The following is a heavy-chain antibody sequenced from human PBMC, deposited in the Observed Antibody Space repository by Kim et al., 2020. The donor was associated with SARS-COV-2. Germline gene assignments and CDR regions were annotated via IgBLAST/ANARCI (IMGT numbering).Heavy chain of an antibody. J-gene: IGHJ6*02. CDR3: ARAPPGSSSWYGDYYYYGMDV. Sequence: GGSRRLSCAASGFTFSSYSMNWVRQAPGKGLEWVSSISSSSSYIYYADSVKGRFTISRDNAKNSLYLQMNSLRAEDTAVYYCARAPPGSSSWYGDYYYYGMDVWGQGTTVTVSS. CDR2: ISSSSSYI. D-gene: IGHD6-13*01. V-gene: IGHV3-21*01. CDR1: GFTFSSYS.